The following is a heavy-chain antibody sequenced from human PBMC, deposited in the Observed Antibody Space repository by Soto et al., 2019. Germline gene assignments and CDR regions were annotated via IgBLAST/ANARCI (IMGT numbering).Heavy chain of an antibody. CDR3: ARQRASFRVTAVAGYWFDP. CDR1: GGSISSYY. Sequence: SETLCLTCTVSGGSISSYYVSWIRQPPGKGLEWIGYIYYSGSTNYNSSLKSRVTISVDTSKNQFSLKLSSVTAADTAVYYCARQRASFRVTAVAGYWFDPWGQGTLVTVSS. CDR2: IYYSGST. V-gene: IGHV4-59*08. D-gene: IGHD6-19*01. J-gene: IGHJ5*02.